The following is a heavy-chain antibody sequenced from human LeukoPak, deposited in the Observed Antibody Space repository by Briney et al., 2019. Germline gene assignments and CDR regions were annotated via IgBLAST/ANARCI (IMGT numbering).Heavy chain of an antibody. CDR3: ARGPAYGGSGSYSSYFDY. Sequence: ASVKVSCKASGYTFTSYDFNWVRQATGQGPEWMGWMNPNSGNTGYAQKFQGRVTITADESTSTAYMELSSLRSEDTAVYYCARGPAYGGSGSYSSYFDYWGQGTLVTVSS. CDR1: GYTFTSYD. V-gene: IGHV1-8*01. CDR2: MNPNSGNT. D-gene: IGHD3-10*01. J-gene: IGHJ4*02.